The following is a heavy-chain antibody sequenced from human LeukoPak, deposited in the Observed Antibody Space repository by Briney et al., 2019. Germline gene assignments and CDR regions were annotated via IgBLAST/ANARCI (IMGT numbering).Heavy chain of an antibody. CDR2: INPNSGGT. V-gene: IGHV1-2*02. J-gene: IGHJ4*02. D-gene: IGHD3-3*01. Sequence: ASVKVSCKASGYTFTGYYMHWVRQAPGQGLEWMGWINPNSGGTNYARKFQGRVTMTRDTSISTAYMELSRLRSDDTAVYYCARGEEASLEEITIFGVVIPYDYWGQGTLVTVSS. CDR3: ARGEEASLEEITIFGVVIPYDY. CDR1: GYTFTGYY.